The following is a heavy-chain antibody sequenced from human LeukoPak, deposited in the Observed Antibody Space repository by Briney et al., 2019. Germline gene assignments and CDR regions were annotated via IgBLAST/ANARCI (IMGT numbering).Heavy chain of an antibody. D-gene: IGHD1-26*01. J-gene: IGHJ4*02. Sequence: SETLSLTCAVYGGSFSGYYWSWIRQPPGKGLEWIGEINHSGSTNYNPSLKSRVTISVDTSRKQFFLRLSSVTAADTAVYYCASQRGVGAAQYWGRGTLVTVSS. CDR2: INHSGST. CDR1: GGSFSGYY. V-gene: IGHV4-34*01. CDR3: ASQRGVGAAQY.